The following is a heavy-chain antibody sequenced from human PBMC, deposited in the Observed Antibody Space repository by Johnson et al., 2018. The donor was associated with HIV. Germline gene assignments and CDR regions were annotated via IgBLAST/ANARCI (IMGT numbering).Heavy chain of an antibody. Sequence: VQLVESGGGVVQPGRSLRLSCAASGFTFNSYAMHWVRQAPGKGLEWVAVISYDGSNKYYADSVKGRFIISRDNSKNTVFLQMNSLRGDDTAVYSCARPRIEVLPAVAFDIWGPGTMVTVSS. J-gene: IGHJ3*02. CDR1: GFTFNSYA. D-gene: IGHD2-2*01. V-gene: IGHV3-30-3*01. CDR3: ARPRIEVLPAVAFDI. CDR2: ISYDGSNK.